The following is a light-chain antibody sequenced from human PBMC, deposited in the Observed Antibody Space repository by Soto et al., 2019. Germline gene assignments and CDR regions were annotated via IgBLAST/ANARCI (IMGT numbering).Light chain of an antibody. CDR1: QGVDNTY. J-gene: IGKJ5*01. CDR2: GAS. Sequence: EVVLTQSPGTLSLSPGERATLSCRASQGVDNTYLAWYQQKPGQAPRVLIHGASTRATGVPDRFSGSGSGTDFTLTISRLEPEDFAVYYCPHYGSSPPFTFGQGTRLEIK. CDR3: PHYGSSPPFT. V-gene: IGKV3-20*01.